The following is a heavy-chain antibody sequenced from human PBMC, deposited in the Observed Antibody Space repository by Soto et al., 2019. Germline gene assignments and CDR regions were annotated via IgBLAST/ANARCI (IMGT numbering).Heavy chain of an antibody. CDR2: IKSKIDGGTT. Sequence: EVQLVESGGGLVKPGGSVRLSCAASGLSFTNAWMSWVRQAPGKGLEWVGRIKSKIDGGTTDFSAPVKGRFTISRDDSKDTLYVQMNSLKTEDTAVYYCTTESTQRFCDGGPCYTLQTKIHDSWGQGTLVTVSS. D-gene: IGHD2-15*01. V-gene: IGHV3-15*01. CDR3: TTESTQRFCDGGPCYTLQTKIHDS. J-gene: IGHJ4*02. CDR1: GLSFTNAW.